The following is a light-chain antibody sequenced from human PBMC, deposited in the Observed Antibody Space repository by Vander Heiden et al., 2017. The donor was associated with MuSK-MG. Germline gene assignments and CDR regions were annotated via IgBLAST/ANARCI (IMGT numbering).Light chain of an antibody. Sequence: HSVLTQPPSVSAAPGQEVTIPCSGSSSNIGSSYVSWYQHPPGPAPKLLIYDNNKRPSGIPDRFSGSKSGTSATLGISGLQTGDEADYYCGTGDSRLSAVVFGGGTKLTVL. V-gene: IGLV1-51*01. CDR3: GTGDSRLSAVV. CDR2: DNN. J-gene: IGLJ2*01. CDR1: SSNIGSSY.